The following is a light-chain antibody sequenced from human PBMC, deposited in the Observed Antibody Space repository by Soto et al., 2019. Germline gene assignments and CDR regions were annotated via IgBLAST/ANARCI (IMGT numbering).Light chain of an antibody. CDR2: DAS. Sequence: EIVLTQSPATLSLSPGERATLSCRASQSVSSYLAWYQQKPGQAPRLLIYDASNRATGIPARFSGSGSGTDFTLTISSLEPEDIGVYYCQQRLNWPPITFGQGTRLEIK. J-gene: IGKJ5*01. CDR1: QSVSSY. CDR3: QQRLNWPPIT. V-gene: IGKV3-11*01.